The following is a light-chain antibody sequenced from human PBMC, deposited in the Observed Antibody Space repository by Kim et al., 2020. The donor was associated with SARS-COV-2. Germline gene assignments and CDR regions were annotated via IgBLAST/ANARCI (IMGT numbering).Light chain of an antibody. Sequence: PGERATPSCRASQSISSEFLAWYQQISGQPPRLLMFGASNRAAGIPDRFSGGGSGTDFTLTITRLEPADSAVYYCQQYTTSPPAYTFGQGTKLEI. J-gene: IGKJ2*01. CDR2: GAS. CDR1: QSISSEF. CDR3: QQYTTSPPAYT. V-gene: IGKV3-20*01.